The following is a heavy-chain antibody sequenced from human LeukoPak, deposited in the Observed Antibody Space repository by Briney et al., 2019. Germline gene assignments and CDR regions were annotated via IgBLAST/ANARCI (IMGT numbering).Heavy chain of an antibody. D-gene: IGHD3-16*01. Sequence: SETLSLTCTVSGYSISSGYYWAWIRQPPGKGLQWIGNIYHSGNTYYNPSLKSRVSISVDTSKNQFSLKLSSVTAADTAVYYCARAPLRGYYYYMDVWGKGTTVTVSS. CDR3: ARAPLRGYYYYMDV. CDR2: IYHSGNT. V-gene: IGHV4-38-2*02. CDR1: GYSISSGYY. J-gene: IGHJ6*03.